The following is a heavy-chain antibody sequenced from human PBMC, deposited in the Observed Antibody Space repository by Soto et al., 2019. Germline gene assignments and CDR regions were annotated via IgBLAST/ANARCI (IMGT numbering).Heavy chain of an antibody. J-gene: IGHJ6*02. Sequence: QVQLVESGGGVVQPGRSLRLSCAASGFTFNIHGMHWVRQAPGKGLERVAVIYYDGSDKYYADSVKGRFAMYRDNSKNTLYLALNSMGADEAGVYCCAREPDSYGSSEDAVFYCCSTMDVWGPGTTVTVSS. D-gene: IGHD2-2*01. CDR1: GFTFNIHG. CDR3: AREPDSYGSSEDAVFYCCSTMDV. CDR2: IYYDGSDK. V-gene: IGHV3-33*01.